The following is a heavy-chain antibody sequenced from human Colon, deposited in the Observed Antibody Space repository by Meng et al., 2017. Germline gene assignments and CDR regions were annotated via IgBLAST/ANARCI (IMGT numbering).Heavy chain of an antibody. Sequence: ASVKVSCKASGYTFTNYQMHWVRQAPGQGLEWMGIINPTNDNTRYAQKFQGRVTMTTDTSTSTIYMELSSLRSEDTAVYYCTSPANPLAVTPAFDIWGQGTMVTVSS. D-gene: IGHD6-19*01. CDR3: TSPANPLAVTPAFDI. CDR1: GYTFTNYQ. CDR2: INPTNDNT. J-gene: IGHJ3*02. V-gene: IGHV1-46*01.